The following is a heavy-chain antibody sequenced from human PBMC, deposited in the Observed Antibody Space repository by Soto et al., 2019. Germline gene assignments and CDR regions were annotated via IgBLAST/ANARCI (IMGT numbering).Heavy chain of an antibody. V-gene: IGHV1-69*01. CDR1: GGTFSSYA. Sequence: QVQLVQSGAEVKKPGSSVKVSCKASGGTFSSYAISWVRQAPGQGLEWMGGIIPIFGTANYAQKFQGRVTITADESTSTAYMELSSLSSEETAVYYCAWHRGSYWGDAFDIWGQGTMVTVSS. J-gene: IGHJ3*02. CDR2: IIPIFGTA. CDR3: AWHRGSYWGDAFDI. D-gene: IGHD1-26*01.